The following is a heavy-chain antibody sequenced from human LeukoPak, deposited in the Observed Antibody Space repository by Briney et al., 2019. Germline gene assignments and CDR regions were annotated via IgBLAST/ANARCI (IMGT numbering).Heavy chain of an antibody. D-gene: IGHD3-10*01. Sequence: GGSLRLSCAASGFTFSNAWMSWVRQAPGKGLEWIGRIKSKTDGGTTDYAAPVKGRFTISRDDSKNTLYLQMNSLKTEDTAVYYCTTRYYYGSGSLRAFDIWGQGTMVTVSS. V-gene: IGHV3-15*01. CDR3: TTRYYYGSGSLRAFDI. J-gene: IGHJ3*02. CDR2: IKSKTDGGTT. CDR1: GFTFSNAW.